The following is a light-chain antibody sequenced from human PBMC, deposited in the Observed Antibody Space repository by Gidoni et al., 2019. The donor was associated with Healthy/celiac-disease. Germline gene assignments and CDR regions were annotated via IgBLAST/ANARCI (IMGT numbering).Light chain of an antibody. Sequence: DIQLTQSPSFLSASVGDRVTITCRASQGISSYLAWYQQKPGKAPKLLIYAAPTLQSGVPSRFSGSGSGTEFTLTISSLQPEDFATYYCQQLNSYSHTFXQXTKLEIK. V-gene: IGKV1-9*01. J-gene: IGKJ2*01. CDR3: QQLNSYSHT. CDR1: QGISSY. CDR2: AAP.